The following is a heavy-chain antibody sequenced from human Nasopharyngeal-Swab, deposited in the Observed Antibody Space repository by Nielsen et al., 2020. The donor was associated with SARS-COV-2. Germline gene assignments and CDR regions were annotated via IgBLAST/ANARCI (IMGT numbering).Heavy chain of an antibody. CDR3: ARARITMIVVVDAFDI. CDR2: IYYSGST. Sequence: QPVTMACPGVDGAYSSGGYYWSWIRQHPGKGLEWIGYIYYSGSTYYNPSLKSRVTISVDTSKDQFSLKLSSVTAADTAVYYCARARITMIVVVDAFDIWGQGTMVTVSS. D-gene: IGHD3-22*01. CDR1: DGAYSSGGYY. V-gene: IGHV4-31*02. J-gene: IGHJ3*02.